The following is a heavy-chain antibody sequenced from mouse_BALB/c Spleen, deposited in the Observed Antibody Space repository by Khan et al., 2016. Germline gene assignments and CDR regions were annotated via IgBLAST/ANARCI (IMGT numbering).Heavy chain of an antibody. V-gene: IGHV8-11*01. CDR3: AGIARWDGAY. J-gene: IGHJ3*01. CDR1: GFSLNPYGMG. CDR2: IWWNDNK. Sequence: QVTLKESGPGILQPSQTLSLTCSFSGFSLNPYGMGVGWIRQPSGKGLEWLAHIWWNDNKSYTTALKSRLTISKDTANNQVYLRFASEITADTASYYGAGIARWDGAYWGQGTLVTVSA. D-gene: IGHD4-1*01.